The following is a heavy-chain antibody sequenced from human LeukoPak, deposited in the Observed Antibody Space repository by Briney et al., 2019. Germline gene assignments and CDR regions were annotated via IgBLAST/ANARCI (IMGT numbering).Heavy chain of an antibody. V-gene: IGHV3-74*01. D-gene: IGHD3-22*01. Sequence: PGESLRLSCAASGFTFSTYWMHWVRQAPGRGLVWVSRIHRDGTDTSYADSVKGRFTISRDNAKNSLFLQMNSLTAEDTAVYFCARETGLNYYDSSGAFDYCGQGTLVTVSS. CDR3: ARETGLNYYDSSGAFDY. J-gene: IGHJ4*02. CDR1: GFTFSTYW. CDR2: IHRDGTDT.